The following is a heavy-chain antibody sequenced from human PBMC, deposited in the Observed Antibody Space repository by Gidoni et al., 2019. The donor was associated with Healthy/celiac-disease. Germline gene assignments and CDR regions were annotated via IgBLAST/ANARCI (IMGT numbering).Heavy chain of an antibody. CDR3: ARGGIAVAGKPLDY. CDR1: GFTFSSYG. J-gene: IGHJ4*02. CDR2: IWYDGSNK. V-gene: IGHV3-33*01. Sequence: QVQLVESGGGVVQPGRSLRLSCAASGFTFSSYGMHWVRQAPGKGLEWVAVIWYDGSNKYYADSVKGRFTISRDNSKNTLYLQMNSLRAEDTAVYYCARGGIAVAGKPLDYWGQGTLVTVSS. D-gene: IGHD6-19*01.